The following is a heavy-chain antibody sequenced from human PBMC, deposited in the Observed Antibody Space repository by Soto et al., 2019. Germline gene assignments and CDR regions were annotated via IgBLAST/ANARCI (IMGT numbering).Heavy chain of an antibody. D-gene: IGHD1-20*01. CDR2: ISDGGST. CDR3: TRDPITPGYGMDV. Sequence: GGSLRLSCAASGFTVSTNYMSWVRLAPGKGLEWVSVISDGGSTDSADSVKGRFTISRDNYKNTLYLQMKSLRVEDTAVYYCTRDPITPGYGMDVWGQGTTVTVSS. V-gene: IGHV3-53*01. J-gene: IGHJ6*02. CDR1: GFTVSTNY.